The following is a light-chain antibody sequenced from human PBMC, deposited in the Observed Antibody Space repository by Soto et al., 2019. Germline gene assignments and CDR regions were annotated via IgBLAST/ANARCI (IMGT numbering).Light chain of an antibody. Sequence: EIVMTQSPATLSVSLGERATLSCRASQDISNSLAWYQQKPGQAPRLLIYGASTWATGIPARFSGSGSGTEFTLTISSLQSEDFAVYYCQQYNNWPSLTFGGGTKVDIK. CDR2: GAS. J-gene: IGKJ4*01. V-gene: IGKV3-15*01. CDR3: QQYNNWPSLT. CDR1: QDISNS.